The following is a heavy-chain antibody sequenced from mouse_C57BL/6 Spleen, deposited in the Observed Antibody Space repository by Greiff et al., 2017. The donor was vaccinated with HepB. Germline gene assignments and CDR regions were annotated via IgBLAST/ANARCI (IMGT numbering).Heavy chain of an antibody. CDR3: AREAGGAWVAY. CDR2: ISSGSSTI. V-gene: IGHV5-17*01. J-gene: IGHJ3*01. CDR1: GFTFSDYG. Sequence: EVILVESGGGLVKPGGSLKLSCAASGFTFSDYGMHWVRQAPEKGLEWVAYISSGSSTIYYADTVKGRFTISRDNAKNTLFLQMTSLRSEDTAMYYCAREAGGAWVAYGGQGTLVTVSA.